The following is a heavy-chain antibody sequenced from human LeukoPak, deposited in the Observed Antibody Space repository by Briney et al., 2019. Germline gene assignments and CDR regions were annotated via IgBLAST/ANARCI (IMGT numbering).Heavy chain of an antibody. V-gene: IGHV3-64*01. CDR2: ISHNGGST. CDR1: GFTSSDYA. J-gene: IGHJ4*02. Sequence: PGGSLRLSCAASGFTSSDYAMHWVRQAPGKGLEYVSAISHNGGSTYYAHSVKGRFTISRDNSKNTLYLQLGSLRDEDMAVYYCARERRFCTSTSCYCFFDYWGQGTLVTVSS. D-gene: IGHD2-2*01. CDR3: ARERRFCTSTSCYCFFDY.